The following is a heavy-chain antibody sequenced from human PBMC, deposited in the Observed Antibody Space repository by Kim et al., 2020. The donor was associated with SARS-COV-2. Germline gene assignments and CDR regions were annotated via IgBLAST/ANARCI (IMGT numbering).Heavy chain of an antibody. Sequence: GGSLRLSCAATGFSFSSYSMNWVRQAPGKGLEWVSYISSSSGTIYYADSVKGRFTISRDNAKNSLYLQMNSLRAEDTAVYYCARDPGIRSRNWYFDLWGRGTLVTVSS. J-gene: IGHJ2*01. CDR2: ISSSSGTI. CDR1: GFSFSSYS. D-gene: IGHD1-20*01. V-gene: IGHV3-48*04. CDR3: ARDPGIRSRNWYFDL.